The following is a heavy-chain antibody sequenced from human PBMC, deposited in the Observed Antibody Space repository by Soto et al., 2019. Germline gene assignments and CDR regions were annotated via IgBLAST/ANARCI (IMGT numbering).Heavy chain of an antibody. J-gene: IGHJ4*02. CDR2: ISGSGGST. CDR1: GFTFSSYA. D-gene: IGHD6-13*01. V-gene: IGHV3-23*01. Sequence: GGSLRLSCSASGFTFSSYAMSWVRQAPGKGLEWVSAISGSGGSTYYADSVKGRFTISRDNSKNTLYLQMNSLRAEDTAVYYCAKGQQLVLVGYFDYWGQGTLVTVSS. CDR3: AKGQQLVLVGYFDY.